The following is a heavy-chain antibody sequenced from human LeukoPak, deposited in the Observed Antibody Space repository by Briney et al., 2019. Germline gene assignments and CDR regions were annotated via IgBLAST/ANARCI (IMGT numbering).Heavy chain of an antibody. CDR1: GYTFTSYG. V-gene: IGHV1-18*01. Sequence: ASVKVSCKASGYTFTSYGISWVRQAPGQGLEWMGWISAYNGNTNYAQKLQGRVTMTTDTSTSTAYMELRSLRSDDTAVYYCARGQTYYNGSGSYFGLVDFYDYWGQGTLVTVSS. J-gene: IGHJ4*02. D-gene: IGHD3-10*01. CDR3: ARGQTYYNGSGSYFGLVDFYDY. CDR2: ISAYNGNT.